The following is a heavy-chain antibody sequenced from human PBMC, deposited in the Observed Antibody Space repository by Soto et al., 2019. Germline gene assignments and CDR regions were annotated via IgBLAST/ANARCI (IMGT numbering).Heavy chain of an antibody. CDR1: GVSISSYY. J-gene: IGHJ6*02. CDR3: ARLVKDGYNEDYYYGMDV. Sequence: PSDTLSLTCTVSGVSISSYYWSWIRHPPGKGLEWIGYIYYSGSTNYNPSLKSRVTISVDTSKNQFSLKLSSVTAADTAVYYCARLVKDGYNEDYYYGMDVWGQGTTVTVSS. CDR2: IYYSGST. D-gene: IGHD5-12*01. V-gene: IGHV4-59*01.